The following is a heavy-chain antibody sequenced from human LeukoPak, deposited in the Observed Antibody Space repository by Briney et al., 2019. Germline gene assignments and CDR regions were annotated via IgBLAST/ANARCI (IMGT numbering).Heavy chain of an antibody. D-gene: IGHD1-14*01. Sequence: ASVKVSCKASGYAFTVFYMHWVRQAPGQGLEWMGWINPNSGGTNYAQKFQGRVTMTRDTSISTVYMELSRLRSDDTAVYYCARSKVYPNDYWGQGTLVTVSS. J-gene: IGHJ4*02. V-gene: IGHV1-2*02. CDR2: INPNSGGT. CDR1: GYAFTVFY. CDR3: ARSKVYPNDY.